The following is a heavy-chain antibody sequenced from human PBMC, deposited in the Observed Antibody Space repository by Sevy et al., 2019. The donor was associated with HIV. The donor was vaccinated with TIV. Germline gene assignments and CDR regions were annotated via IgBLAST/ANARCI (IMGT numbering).Heavy chain of an antibody. V-gene: IGHV1-46*01. D-gene: IGHD6-19*01. CDR1: GYTFSSYY. CDR3: ARGGSSGWTYFDY. Sequence: GESLKISCKASGYTFSSYYMHWVRQAPGQGLEWMGIINPSGGSTSYAQKFQGRVTMTRETSTSTVYMELSSLRSEDTAVYYCARGGSSGWTYFDYWGQGTLVTVSS. CDR2: INPSGGST. J-gene: IGHJ4*02.